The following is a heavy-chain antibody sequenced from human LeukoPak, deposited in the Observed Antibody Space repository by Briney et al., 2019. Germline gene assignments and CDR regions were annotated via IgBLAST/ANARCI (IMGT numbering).Heavy chain of an antibody. CDR2: IWYDGSNK. D-gene: IGHD1-26*01. Sequence: GGSLRLSCAASGFTFSSYGMHWVRQAPGKGLEWVAVIWYDGSNKYYADSAKGRFTISRDNSKNTLYLQMNSLRAEDTAVYYCAKDLDSGSFDYSGQGTLVTVSS. CDR1: GFTFSSYG. CDR3: AKDLDSGSFDY. V-gene: IGHV3-33*06. J-gene: IGHJ4*02.